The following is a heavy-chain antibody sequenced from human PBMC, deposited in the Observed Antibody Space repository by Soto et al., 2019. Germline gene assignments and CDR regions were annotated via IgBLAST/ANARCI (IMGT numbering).Heavy chain of an antibody. Sequence: LSLTCTVSGGSISSGFYYWGWIRQPPGKGLEYIGSQYYAGSTYYNPSLKSRVTILVDTSKNQFSLKLSSVTAADTVVYFCARGDDFAGNDYFDYWGQGTLVTVSS. CDR2: QYYAGST. CDR3: ARGDDFAGNDYFDY. V-gene: IGHV4-39*01. CDR1: GGSISSGFYY. D-gene: IGHD1-1*01. J-gene: IGHJ4*02.